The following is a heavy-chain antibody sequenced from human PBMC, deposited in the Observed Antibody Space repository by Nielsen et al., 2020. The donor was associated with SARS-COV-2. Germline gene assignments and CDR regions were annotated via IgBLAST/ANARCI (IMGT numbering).Heavy chain of an antibody. CDR2: INPNSGGT. J-gene: IGHJ4*02. Sequence: ASVKVSCKASGYTFTGYYMHWVRQAPGQGLEWMGWINPNSGGTNYAQKFQGRVTMTTDTSTTTAYMELRSLRSDDTAVYYCARVEQLYDYFDYWGQGTLVTVSS. CDR3: ARVEQLYDYFDY. V-gene: IGHV1-2*02. CDR1: GYTFTGYY. D-gene: IGHD5/OR15-5a*01.